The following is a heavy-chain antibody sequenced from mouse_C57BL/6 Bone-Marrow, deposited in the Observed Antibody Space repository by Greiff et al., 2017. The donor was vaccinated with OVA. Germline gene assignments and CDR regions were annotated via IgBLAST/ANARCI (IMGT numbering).Heavy chain of an antibody. CDR2: INSDGGST. J-gene: IGHJ3*01. V-gene: IGHV5-2*03. CDR3: ARQTIYYDYAGFAY. Sequence: EVKLVESGGGLVQPGESLKLSCESNEYEFTSHDMSWVRKTPEKRLELVAAINSDGGSTYYPDTMERRVIISRDNTKKTLYLQMSSLRSEDTALYYCARQTIYYDYAGFAYWGQGTLVTVSA. CDR1: EYEFTSHD. D-gene: IGHD2-4*01.